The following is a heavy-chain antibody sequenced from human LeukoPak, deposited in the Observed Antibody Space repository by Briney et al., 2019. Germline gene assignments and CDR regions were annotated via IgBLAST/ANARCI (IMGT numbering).Heavy chain of an antibody. Sequence: ASVKVSCKASGYTFTDYYIHWVRQAPEQGFEWMGWINPNDGDTNYAQKFQGRVTMTRDTSISTAHMEVSRLRSDDTDVYYCARANFLYCSSTTCLFDYWGQGTLVTVSS. D-gene: IGHD2-2*01. CDR1: GYTFTDYY. CDR2: INPNDGDT. V-gene: IGHV1-2*02. CDR3: ARANFLYCSSTTCLFDY. J-gene: IGHJ4*02.